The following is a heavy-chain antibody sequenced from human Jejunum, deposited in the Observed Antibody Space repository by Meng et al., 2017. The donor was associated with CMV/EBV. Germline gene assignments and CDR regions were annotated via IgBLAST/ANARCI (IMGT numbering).Heavy chain of an antibody. CDR3: AKDKGRNYYYGMDV. V-gene: IGHV3-9*01. CDR2: ISWNSGRI. CDR1: GLPFVYYP. J-gene: IGHJ6*02. Sequence: GLPFVYYPMHWVRQAPGKGLEWVSGISWNSGRIGYADSVKGRFTISRDNAKNSLYLQMNSLRAEDTALYYCAKDKGRNYYYGMDVWGQGTTVTVSS.